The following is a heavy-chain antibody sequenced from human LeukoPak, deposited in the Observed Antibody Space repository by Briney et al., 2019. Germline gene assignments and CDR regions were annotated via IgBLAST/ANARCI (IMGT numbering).Heavy chain of an antibody. Sequence: GGSLRLSCAVSGFTFTNHAMNWVRQAPARGLEWVSIISGGVFSGSATVTYYADSVKGRFTISRDNSKNTLYLQMNILTAEDTAVYYCARSPYADHFDYWGQGTLVTVSS. D-gene: IGHD4-17*01. J-gene: IGHJ4*02. CDR1: GFTFTNHA. CDR3: ARSPYADHFDY. V-gene: IGHV3-23*01. CDR2: ISGGVFSGSATVT.